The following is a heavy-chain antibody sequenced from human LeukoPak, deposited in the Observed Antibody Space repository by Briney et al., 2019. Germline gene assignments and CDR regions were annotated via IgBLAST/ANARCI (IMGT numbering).Heavy chain of an antibody. CDR3: ARRTNYVWGSYRYFDY. D-gene: IGHD3-16*02. V-gene: IGHV4-34*01. Sequence: PSETLSLTCAVYGGSFSGYYWSWIRQPPGKGLEWIGEITHSGSTNYNPSLKSRVTISVDTSKNQFSLKLSSVTAADTAVYYCARRTNYVWGSYRYFDYWGQGTLVTVSS. CDR1: GGSFSGYY. CDR2: ITHSGST. J-gene: IGHJ4*02.